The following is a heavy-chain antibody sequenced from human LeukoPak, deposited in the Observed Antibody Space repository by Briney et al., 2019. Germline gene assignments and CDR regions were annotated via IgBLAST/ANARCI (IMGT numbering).Heavy chain of an antibody. J-gene: IGHJ5*02. Sequence: GGSLRLSCAASGFTFSSYWMHWVRQAPGKGLVWVSRINSDGSSTSYADSVKGRFTISRDNAKNTLYLQMNSLRAEDTAIYYCVRDLQRHYLGVAVAGRRRWFDPWGQGTLVTVSS. CDR2: INSDGSST. CDR3: VRDLQRHYLGVAVAGRRRWFDP. V-gene: IGHV3-74*01. D-gene: IGHD6-13*01. CDR1: GFTFSSYW.